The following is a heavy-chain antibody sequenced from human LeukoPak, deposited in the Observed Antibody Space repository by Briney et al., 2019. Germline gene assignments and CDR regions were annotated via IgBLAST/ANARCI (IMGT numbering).Heavy chain of an antibody. V-gene: IGHV3-15*01. CDR2: IKKKGDGGTT. CDR1: GFTFDDYH. J-gene: IGHJ4*02. CDR3: TTVTMVRDYDY. Sequence: GGSLRLSCTASGFTFDDYHLSWFRQSPGKGLEWVGRIKKKGDGGTTDYAAPVKGRFTISRDDSKNMLYLEMNNLKIEDTAVYYCTTVTMVRDYDYWGQGTLVTVSS. D-gene: IGHD3-10*01.